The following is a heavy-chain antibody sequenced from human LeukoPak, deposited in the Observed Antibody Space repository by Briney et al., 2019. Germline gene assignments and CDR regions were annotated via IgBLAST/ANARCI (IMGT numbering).Heavy chain of an antibody. Sequence: SETLSLTCAVHGGSFSGYYWSWIRQPPGKGLEWIGEINHSGSTNYNPSLKSRVTISVDSSKNQFSLKLSSVSAADTAVYYCARSMFLDYYGMDVWGQGTTVTVSS. J-gene: IGHJ6*02. V-gene: IGHV4-34*01. CDR1: GGSFSGYY. CDR2: INHSGST. D-gene: IGHD3-3*01. CDR3: ARSMFLDYYGMDV.